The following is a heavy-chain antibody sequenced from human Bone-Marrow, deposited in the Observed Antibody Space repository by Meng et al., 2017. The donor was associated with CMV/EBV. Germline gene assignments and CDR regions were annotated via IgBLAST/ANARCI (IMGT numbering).Heavy chain of an antibody. D-gene: IGHD6-6*01. J-gene: IGHJ6*02. CDR3: AREWGAARAPLRYYYYYGMDV. V-gene: IGHV4-39*07. Sequence: GSLRLSCTVSGGSISSSSYYWGWIRQPPGKGLEWIGSINYSGSTYYNPSLKSRVTISVDTSKNQFSLKLSSVTAADTAVYYCAREWGAARAPLRYYYYYGMDVWGQGTTVTVSS. CDR2: INYSGST. CDR1: GGSISSSSYY.